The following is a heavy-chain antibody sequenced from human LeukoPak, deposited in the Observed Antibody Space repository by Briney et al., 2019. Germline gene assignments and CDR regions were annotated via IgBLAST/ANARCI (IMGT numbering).Heavy chain of an antibody. CDR1: GFTFSSYA. Sequence: GGFLRLSCAASGFTFSSYAMSWVRQAPGKGLEWVSAISGSGGSTFYADSVKGRFTISRDNSKNTLYLQMNSLRAEDTAVYYCAKGYGSGKYYFDYWGQGTLVTVSS. V-gene: IGHV3-23*01. J-gene: IGHJ4*02. CDR2: ISGSGGST. D-gene: IGHD3-10*01. CDR3: AKGYGSGKYYFDY.